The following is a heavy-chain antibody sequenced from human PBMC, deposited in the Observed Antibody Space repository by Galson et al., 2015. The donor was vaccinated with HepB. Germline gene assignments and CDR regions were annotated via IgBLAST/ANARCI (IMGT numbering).Heavy chain of an antibody. J-gene: IGHJ6*02. CDR1: GGAINSISYY. Sequence: ETLSLTCTVSGGAINSISYYWGWIRQPPGRRLEWIATIYYGGTTYCNPSLRSRVTLSVDTSKSRFSLRLSSVTAADTAVYYCARTDCRSTGCFHYYGLDVWRQGTTVTVAS. D-gene: IGHD2-2*01. CDR3: ARTDCRSTGCFHYYGLDV. V-gene: IGHV4-39*01. CDR2: IYYGGTT.